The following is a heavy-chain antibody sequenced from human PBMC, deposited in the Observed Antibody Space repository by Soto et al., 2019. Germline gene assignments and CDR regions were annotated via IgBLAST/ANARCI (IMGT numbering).Heavy chain of an antibody. CDR3: AKAYITMVRVDYFDT. V-gene: IGHV3-30*18. J-gene: IGHJ4*02. CDR2: ISYDGSNK. CDR1: GFTFSSYG. Sequence: QVQLVESGGGVVQPGRSLRLSCAASGFTFSSYGMHWVRQAPGKGLEWLAVISYDGSNKYYGDSVKGRLTISRDNSKNTVYLQVDRLRAEDTAVYYGAKAYITMVRVDYFDTWGQGILVTVSS. D-gene: IGHD3-10*01.